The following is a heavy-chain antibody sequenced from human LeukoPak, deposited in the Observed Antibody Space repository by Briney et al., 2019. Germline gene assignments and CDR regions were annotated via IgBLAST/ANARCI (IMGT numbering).Heavy chain of an antibody. CDR1: GFTFSSYS. J-gene: IGHJ4*02. Sequence: GGSLRLSCAAPGFTFSSYSMHWVRQAPGKGLEYLSAINSNGDSTYYADSVKGRLTIFRDNSKNTLSLQMGSLRPEDTAVYYCARGGRYGGRYYFDYWGQGALVSVSS. V-gene: IGHV3-64*02. CDR2: INSNGDST. CDR3: ARGGRYGGRYYFDY. D-gene: IGHD1-26*01.